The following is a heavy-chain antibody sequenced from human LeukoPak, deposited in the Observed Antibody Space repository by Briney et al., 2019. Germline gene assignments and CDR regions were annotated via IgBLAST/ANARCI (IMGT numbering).Heavy chain of an antibody. CDR1: GDSVSSNSAT. CDR2: TYYRSRWYN. V-gene: IGHV6-1*01. J-gene: IGHJ2*01. D-gene: IGHD6-19*01. CDR3: ASGAVAGHYWSFDL. Sequence: SQTLSLTCAISGDSVSSNSATWNWIRQSPSRGLEWLGRTYYRSRWYNDYAVSVRGRITINPDTSKNQFSLQVNSVTPEDTAVYYCASGAVAGHYWSFDLWGRGTLVTVSS.